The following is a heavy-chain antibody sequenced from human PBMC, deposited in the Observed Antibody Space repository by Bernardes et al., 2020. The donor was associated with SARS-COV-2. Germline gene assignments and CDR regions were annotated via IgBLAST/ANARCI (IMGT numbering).Heavy chain of an antibody. Sequence: GGSLRLSCAASGFTFSSYGMHWVRQAPGKGLEWVAVISYDGSNKYYADSVKGRFTISRDNSKNTLYLQMNSLRAEDTAVYYCAKDLYRGYSYGGLYYYYGMDVWGQGTTVTV. CDR2: ISYDGSNK. CDR3: AKDLYRGYSYGGLYYYYGMDV. CDR1: GFTFSSYG. D-gene: IGHD5-18*01. J-gene: IGHJ6*02. V-gene: IGHV3-30*18.